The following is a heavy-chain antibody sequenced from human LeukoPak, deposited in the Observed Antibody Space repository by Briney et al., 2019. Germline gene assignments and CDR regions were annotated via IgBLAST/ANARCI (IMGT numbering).Heavy chain of an antibody. V-gene: IGHV3-23*01. CDR3: AKSPHIVVVVAATSNYFDY. Sequence: GGSLRLSCAASGFTFSSYGMSWARQAPGKGLEWVSAISGSGGSTYYADSVKGRFTISRDNSKNTLYLQMNSLRAEDTAVYYCAKSPHIVVVVAATSNYFDYWGQGTLVTVSS. CDR2: ISGSGGST. D-gene: IGHD2-15*01. J-gene: IGHJ4*02. CDR1: GFTFSSYG.